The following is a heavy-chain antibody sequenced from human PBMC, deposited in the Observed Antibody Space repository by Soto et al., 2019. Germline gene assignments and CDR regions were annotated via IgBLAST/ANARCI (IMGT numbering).Heavy chain of an antibody. CDR3: ARDRGYCSSTSCYGSGMDV. J-gene: IGHJ6*02. CDR2: IGTAGDT. CDR1: GFTFSSYD. D-gene: IGHD2-2*01. V-gene: IGHV3-13*01. Sequence: QLGGSLRLSCAASGFTFSSYDMHWVRQATGKGLEWVSAIGTAGDTYYPGSVKGRFTISRENAKNSLYLQMNSLRAEDTAVYYCARDRGYCSSTSCYGSGMDVWGQGTTVTVSS.